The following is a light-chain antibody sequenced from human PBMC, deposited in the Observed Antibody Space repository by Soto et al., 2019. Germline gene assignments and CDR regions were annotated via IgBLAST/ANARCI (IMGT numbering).Light chain of an antibody. Sequence: QSALTQPRSVSGSPGQSVTISCTGTSSDVGDYNYVSWYQQHPGKAPKLIIYDVSERPSGVPDRFSGSKSGNTASLTISGLQAEDGADYYCCSYAGAFTLVFGTGTKLTVL. CDR2: DVS. V-gene: IGLV2-11*01. J-gene: IGLJ1*01. CDR1: SSDVGDYNY. CDR3: CSYAGAFTLV.